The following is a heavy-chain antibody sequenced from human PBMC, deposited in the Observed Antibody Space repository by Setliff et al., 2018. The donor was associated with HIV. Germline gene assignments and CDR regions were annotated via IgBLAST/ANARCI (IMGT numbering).Heavy chain of an antibody. Sequence: SETLSLTCAVSGGSISSSNWWSWVRQPPGKGLEWIGEIYHGGSTNYNPSLKSRVTISVDKSKNQFSLKLAPVTAADTAVYYCASGEPYYYDSTGYSGNYFDYWGQGTLVTVS. V-gene: IGHV4-4*02. D-gene: IGHD3-22*01. CDR2: IYHGGST. J-gene: IGHJ4*02. CDR1: GGSISSSNW. CDR3: ASGEPYYYDSTGYSGNYFDY.